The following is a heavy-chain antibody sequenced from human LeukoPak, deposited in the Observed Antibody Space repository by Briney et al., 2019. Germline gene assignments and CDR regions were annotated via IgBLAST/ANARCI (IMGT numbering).Heavy chain of an antibody. CDR1: GFIFSSYS. D-gene: IGHD6-19*01. CDR3: ARDEEAVGYYFDH. V-gene: IGHV3-48*02. J-gene: IGHJ4*02. Sequence: PGRSLRLSCAASGFIFSSYSMNWVRQAPGKGLECVSYISSSSSVIYYADSVKGRFTISRDNAKNSLYLQMNRLRDEDTAVYYCARDEEAVGYYFDHWGQGTLVTVSS. CDR2: ISSSSSVI.